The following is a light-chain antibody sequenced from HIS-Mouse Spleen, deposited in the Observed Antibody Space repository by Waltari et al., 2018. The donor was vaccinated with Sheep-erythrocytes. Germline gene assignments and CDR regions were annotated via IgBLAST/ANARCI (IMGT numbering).Light chain of an antibody. CDR2: DAS. CDR3: QQSYSTPYT. CDR1: QSVSSY. V-gene: IGKV3-11*01. J-gene: IGKJ2*01. Sequence: EIVLTQSPATLSLSPGERATLSCRASQSVSSYLAWYQQKPGQAPRLLIYDASSLQSGVPSRFSGSGSGTDFTLTISSLQPEDFATYYCQQSYSTPYTFGQGTKLEIK.